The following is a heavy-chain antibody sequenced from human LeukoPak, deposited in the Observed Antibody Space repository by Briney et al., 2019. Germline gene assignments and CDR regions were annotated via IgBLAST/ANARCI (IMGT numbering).Heavy chain of an antibody. CDR1: GGTFSSYA. V-gene: IGHV1-69*01. D-gene: IGHD2-8*01. CDR3: TKLARAPRDFDY. CDR2: IIPIFTTA. Sequence: SVKVSCKASGGTFSSYAISWVRQAPGQGLEWMGGIIPIFTTANYAQKFQGRVTITADESTSTAYMELSSLRSEDTAVYYCTKLARAPRDFDYWGQGTLVTVSS. J-gene: IGHJ4*01.